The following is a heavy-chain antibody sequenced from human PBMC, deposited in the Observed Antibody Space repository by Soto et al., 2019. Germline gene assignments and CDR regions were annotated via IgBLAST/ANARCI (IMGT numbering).Heavy chain of an antibody. CDR3: ARGLGYCTNGVCYRVEDYYYGMDV. CDR1: GGSFSGYY. D-gene: IGHD2-8*01. V-gene: IGHV4-34*01. CDR2: INHSGST. Sequence: KPSETLSLTCAVYGGSFSGYYWSWIRQPPGKGLEWIGEINHSGSTNYNPSLKSRVTISVDTSKNQFSLKLSSVTAADTAVYYCARGLGYCTNGVCYRVEDYYYGMDVWGQGTTVTVSS. J-gene: IGHJ6*02.